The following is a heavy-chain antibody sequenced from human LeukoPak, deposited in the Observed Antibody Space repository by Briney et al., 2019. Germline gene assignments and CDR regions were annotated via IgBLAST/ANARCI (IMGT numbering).Heavy chain of an antibody. V-gene: IGHV4-59*08. CDR3: ARGWRAVASDWFDP. Sequence: KSSETLSLTCTVSGGSISSYYWSWIRQPPGKGLEWIGYIYYSGSTNYNPSLKSRVTISVDTSKNQFSLKLSSVTAADTAVYYCARGWRAVASDWFDPWGQGTLVTVSS. CDR2: IYYSGST. J-gene: IGHJ5*02. D-gene: IGHD6-19*01. CDR1: GGSISSYY.